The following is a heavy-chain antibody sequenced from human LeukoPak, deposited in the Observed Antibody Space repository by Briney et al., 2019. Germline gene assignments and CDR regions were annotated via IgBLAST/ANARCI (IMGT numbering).Heavy chain of an antibody. V-gene: IGHV3-7*01. CDR3: VREGQTAWNDY. CDR1: GFTFSNYW. J-gene: IGHJ4*02. D-gene: IGHD5-18*01. Sequence: GSLRLSCAASGFTFSNYWMSWLRQAPGKGLEWVAIIKQDASEEYYVDSVRGRFTISRDNAKNSVYLQMNSLRAEDTALYYCVREGQTAWNDYWGQGTLATVSS. CDR2: IKQDASEE.